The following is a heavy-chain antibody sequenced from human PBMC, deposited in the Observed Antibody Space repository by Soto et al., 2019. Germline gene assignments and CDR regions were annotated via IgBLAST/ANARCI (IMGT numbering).Heavy chain of an antibody. CDR1: GFTFSSYG. Sequence: QVPLVESGGGVVQPGRSLRLSCAASGFTFSSYGMHWVRQAPGKGLEWVAVISYDGSNKYYADSVKGRFTISRDNSKNTLYLQMNSLRAEDTAVYYCAKALRFLEWFEVDYWGQGTLVTVSS. CDR2: ISYDGSNK. V-gene: IGHV3-30*18. J-gene: IGHJ4*02. D-gene: IGHD3-3*01. CDR3: AKALRFLEWFEVDY.